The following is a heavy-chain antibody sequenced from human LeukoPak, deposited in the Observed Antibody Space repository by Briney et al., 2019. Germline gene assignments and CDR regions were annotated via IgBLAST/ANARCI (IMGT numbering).Heavy chain of an antibody. CDR2: IYGGGST. CDR3: ASWPGGWYGEDS. V-gene: IGHV3-53*01. D-gene: IGHD6-19*01. J-gene: IGHJ4*02. CDR1: GFTFSSNY. Sequence: GSLRLSCAASGFTFSSNYMSWVRQAPGKGLEWVSVIYGGGSTYYADSVRGRFTISRDTFTNTVNLQMNSLRVEDTAVYYCASWPGGWYGEDSWGQGTLVTVSS.